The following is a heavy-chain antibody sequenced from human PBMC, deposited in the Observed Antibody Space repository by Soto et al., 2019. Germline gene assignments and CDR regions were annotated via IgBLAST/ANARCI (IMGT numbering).Heavy chain of an antibody. V-gene: IGHV3-23*01. CDR2: ISSSGGST. J-gene: IGHJ6*02. CDR3: AKSSARYNWKDGGMDV. D-gene: IGHD1-20*01. CDR1: GFSFAGYA. Sequence: GGSLRLSCAASGFSFAGYAMSWVRQAPGKGLEWVSAISSSGGSTYYADSVKGRFTISRDNSKNALYLQMNSLRAEDTAVYYCAKSSARYNWKDGGMDVWGQGTTVTVS.